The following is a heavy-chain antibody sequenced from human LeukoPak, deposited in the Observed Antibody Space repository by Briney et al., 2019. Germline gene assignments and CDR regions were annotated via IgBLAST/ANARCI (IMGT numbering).Heavy chain of an antibody. J-gene: IGHJ4*02. V-gene: IGHV4-38-2*02. Sequence: SETLSLTCTVSGYSSSSGYYWGWIRRPPGKGLEWIGSIYHSGSTYYNPSLKSRVTISVDTSKNQFSLKLSSVTAADTAVYYCARGGYSSSLRGYFDYWGQGTLVTVSS. D-gene: IGHD6-6*01. CDR3: ARGGYSSSLRGYFDY. CDR2: IYHSGST. CDR1: GYSSSSGYY.